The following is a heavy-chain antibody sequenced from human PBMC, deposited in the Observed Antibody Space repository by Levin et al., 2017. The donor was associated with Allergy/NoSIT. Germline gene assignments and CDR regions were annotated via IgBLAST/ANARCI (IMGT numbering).Heavy chain of an antibody. D-gene: IGHD1-14*01. Sequence: SQTLSLTCDVSGASITTVDYYWSWIRQHPGKGLEWIGYIYYSGSTYYNPSLKSRVTLSLDTSKNQCSLQLTSVTAADTAVYYCASITLGNAAFNIWGQGTMVTVSS. CDR3: ASITLGNAAFNI. J-gene: IGHJ3*02. CDR1: GASITTVDYY. V-gene: IGHV4-31*11. CDR2: IYYSGST.